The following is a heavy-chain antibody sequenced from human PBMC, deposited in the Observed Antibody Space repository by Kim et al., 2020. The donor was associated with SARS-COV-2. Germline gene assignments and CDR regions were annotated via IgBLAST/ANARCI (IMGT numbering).Heavy chain of an antibody. V-gene: IGHV4-39*01. D-gene: IGHD3-9*01. CDR3: STRVLRYFDWLFQD. CDR2: IYYSGST. J-gene: IGHJ1*01. CDR1: GGSISSSSYY. Sequence: SETLSLTCTVSGGSISSSSYYWGWIRQPPGKGLEWIGSIYYSGSTYYNPSLKSRVTISVDTSKNQFSLKLSSVTAADTAVYYCSTRVLRYFDWLFQDWG.